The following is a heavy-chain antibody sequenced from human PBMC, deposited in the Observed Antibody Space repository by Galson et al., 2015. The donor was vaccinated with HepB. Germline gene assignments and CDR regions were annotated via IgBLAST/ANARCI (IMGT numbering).Heavy chain of an antibody. CDR1: GYTFTSYA. CDR2: INAGNGNT. Sequence: SVKVSCKASGYTFTSYAMHWVRQAPGQRLEWMGWINAGNGNTKYSQKFQGRVTITRDTSASTAYMELSSLRSEDTAVYYCARELGPSSPYYDFWSGYYAFDIWGQGTMVTVSS. V-gene: IGHV1-3*01. J-gene: IGHJ3*02. D-gene: IGHD3-3*01. CDR3: ARELGPSSPYYDFWSGYYAFDI.